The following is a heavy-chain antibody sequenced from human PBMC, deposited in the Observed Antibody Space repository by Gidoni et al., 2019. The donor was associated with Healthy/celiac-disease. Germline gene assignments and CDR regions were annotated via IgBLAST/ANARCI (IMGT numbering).Heavy chain of an antibody. V-gene: IGHV1-24*01. CDR2: FDPEDGET. D-gene: IGHD4-17*01. CDR3: ATFLPYGGGGDY. Sequence: AHTELSMHWVRQAPGKGLEWMGGFDPEDGETIYAQKFQGRVTMTEDTSTDTAYMELSSLRSEDTAVYYCATFLPYGGGGDYWGQGTLVTVSS. CDR1: AHTELS. J-gene: IGHJ4*02.